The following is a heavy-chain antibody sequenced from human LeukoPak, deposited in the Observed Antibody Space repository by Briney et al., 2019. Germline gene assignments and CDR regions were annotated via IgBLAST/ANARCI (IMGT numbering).Heavy chain of an antibody. V-gene: IGHV3-33*01. CDR2: IWYDGSNK. CDR3: ARDRISLGRYGMDV. D-gene: IGHD2-15*01. J-gene: IGHJ6*02. CDR1: GFTFSSYG. Sequence: GGSLRLSCAASGFTFSSYGMHWVRQAPGKGLEWVAVIWYDGSNKYYADSVKGRFTISRDNSKNTLYLQMNSLRAEDTAVYYCARDRISLGRYGMDVWGQGTTVTVSS.